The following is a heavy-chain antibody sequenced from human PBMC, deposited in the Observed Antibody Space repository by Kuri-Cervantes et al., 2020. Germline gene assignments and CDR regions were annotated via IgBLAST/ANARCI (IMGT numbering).Heavy chain of an antibody. D-gene: IGHD2-21*01. J-gene: IGHJ5*02. CDR1: RFTFSSYG. CDR3: ARDGHMVAQPNWFDP. CDR2: IWYDGSNK. V-gene: IGHV3-33*01. Sequence: GESLKISCAASRFTFSSYGMHWVRQAPGKGLEWVAVIWYDGSNKYYADSVKGRFTISRDNSKNTLYLQMNSLRAEDTAVYYCARDGHMVAQPNWFDPWGQGTLVTVSS.